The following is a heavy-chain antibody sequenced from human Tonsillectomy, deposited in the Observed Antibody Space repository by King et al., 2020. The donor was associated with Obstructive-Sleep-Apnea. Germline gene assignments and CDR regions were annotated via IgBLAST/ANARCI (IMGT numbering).Heavy chain of an antibody. CDR1: GFTFSSYD. J-gene: IGHJ2*01. D-gene: IGHD6-13*01. CDR2: IGTSGDP. Sequence: VQLVESGGGLVQPGGSLRLSCAASGFTFSSYDMHWVRQATGKGLEWVSTIGTSGDPYYPDSVKGRFTISRENAKNSLYLQMNSLRAGDTAVYYCARGGGSSSWYQWFFELWGRGTLVTVSA. CDR3: ARGGGSSSWYQWFFEL. V-gene: IGHV3-13*05.